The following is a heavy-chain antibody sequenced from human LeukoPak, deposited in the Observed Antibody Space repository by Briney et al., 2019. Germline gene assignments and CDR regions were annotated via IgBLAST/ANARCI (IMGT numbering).Heavy chain of an antibody. CDR1: GFTFDDYG. V-gene: IGHV3-20*04. J-gene: IGHJ6*03. Sequence: PGGSLRLSCAASGFTFDDYGMSWVRQAPGKGLEWVSGINWNGGSTGYADSVKGRFTISRDNAKNSLYLQMNSLRAEDTAVLFCARIAAMLRGDYSFYYMEVWGKGTTVTISS. D-gene: IGHD3-10*01. CDR2: INWNGGST. CDR3: ARIAAMLRGDYSFYYMEV.